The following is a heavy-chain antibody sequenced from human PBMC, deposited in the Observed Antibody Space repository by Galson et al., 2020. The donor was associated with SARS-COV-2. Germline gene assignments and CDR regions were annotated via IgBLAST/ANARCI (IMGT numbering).Heavy chain of an antibody. CDR1: GFNFTTYA. Sequence: GESLRLSCAASGFNFTTYAMSWVRQAPGKGLEWVATISGSGATTYYADSAKGRFTISKDNSKNTLNLQINSLRLEDTAVYYCAKSSERVSITVYVVSFPEHFDYWGPGTLVTVSS. CDR2: ISGSGATT. CDR3: AKSSERVSITVYVVSFPEHFDY. V-gene: IGHV3-23*01. D-gene: IGHD3-22*01. J-gene: IGHJ4*02.